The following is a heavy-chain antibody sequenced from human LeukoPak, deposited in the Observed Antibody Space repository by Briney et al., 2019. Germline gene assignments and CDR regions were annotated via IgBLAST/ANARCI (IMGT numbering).Heavy chain of an antibody. D-gene: IGHD2-21*02. CDR3: ARGGLAYCGGDCYPDPNFDY. J-gene: IGHJ4*02. CDR1: GGSFSGYY. Sequence: NPSETLSLTCAVYGGSFSGYYWSWIRQPPGKGLEWIGEINHSGSTNYNPSLKSRVTISVDTSKNQFSLKLSSVTAADTAVYYCARGGLAYCGGDCYPDPNFDYWGQGTLVTVSS. CDR2: INHSGST. V-gene: IGHV4-34*01.